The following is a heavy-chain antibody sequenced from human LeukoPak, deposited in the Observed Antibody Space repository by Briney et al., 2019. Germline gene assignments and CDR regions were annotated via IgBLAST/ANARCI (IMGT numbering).Heavy chain of an antibody. V-gene: IGHV3-23*01. D-gene: IGHD2-2*01. J-gene: IGHJ4*02. CDR3: AKEDAAGSGGGCPIGCYWARPFHF. Sequence: GGSLRLSCAASGFMLSNSAMSWVRLAPGKGLEWVSATSGRGLNTYYADSVKGRFTISRDISRNIVYLEMNSLTSDDTAVYYCAKEDAAGSGGGCPIGCYWARPFHFWRQGTLVSVSS. CDR1: GFMLSNSA. CDR2: TSGRGLNT.